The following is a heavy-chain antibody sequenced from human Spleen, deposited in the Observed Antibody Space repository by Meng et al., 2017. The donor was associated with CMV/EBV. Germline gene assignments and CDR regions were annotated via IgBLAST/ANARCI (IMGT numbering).Heavy chain of an antibody. J-gene: IGHJ5*02. CDR3: ARWPGYCSSTSCSRGAVDP. V-gene: IGHV4-34*01. D-gene: IGHD2-2*01. CDR1: GGSFSGYY. CDR2: INHSGST. Sequence: QVQLQQWGAGLLKPSXXLSLTXAVYGGSFSGYYWSWIRQPPGKGLEWIGEINHSGSTNYNPSLKSRVTISVDTSKNQFSLKLSSVTAADTAVYYCARWPGYCSSTSCSRGAVDPWGQGTMVTVSS.